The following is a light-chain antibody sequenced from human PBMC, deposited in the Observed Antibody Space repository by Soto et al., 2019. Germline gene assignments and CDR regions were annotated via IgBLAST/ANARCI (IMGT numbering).Light chain of an antibody. CDR3: CSYAGSSTFV. V-gene: IGLV2-23*02. Sequence: QSVLTQPASVSGSPGQSITISRTGTSSDVGSYNLVSWYRQHPGKAPKLMIYEVSKRPSGVSNRFSGSKSGNTASLTISGLQAEDEADYYCCSYAGSSTFVFGTGTKVTVL. CDR1: SSDVGSYNL. J-gene: IGLJ1*01. CDR2: EVS.